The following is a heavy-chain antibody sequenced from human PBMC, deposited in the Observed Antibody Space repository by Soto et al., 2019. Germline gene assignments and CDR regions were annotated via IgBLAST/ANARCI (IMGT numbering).Heavy chain of an antibody. CDR1: GFTFSSDS. J-gene: IGHJ4*02. CDR3: ASSLWFGELFQDY. Sequence: VSLRLSCAASGFTFSSDSMNWGRQAPGKGLEWVSSISSSSSYIYYADSVKGRFTISRDNAKNSLYLQMNSLRAEDTAVYYCASSLWFGELFQDYWGQGTLVTVSS. V-gene: IGHV3-21*01. D-gene: IGHD3-10*01. CDR2: ISSSSSYI.